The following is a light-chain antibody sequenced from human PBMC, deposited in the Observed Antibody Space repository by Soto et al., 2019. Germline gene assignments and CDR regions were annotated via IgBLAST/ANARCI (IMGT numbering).Light chain of an antibody. CDR2: DVS. CDR1: SSDVGGYNY. CDR3: CSYAGSSNWV. J-gene: IGLJ3*02. Sequence: QSALTQPRSVSGSPGQSVTISCTGTSSDVGGYNYVSWYQQHPGKAPKLMIYDVSKRPSGVHDRFSGSKSGNTASLTISGLQAEDEADYYCCSYAGSSNWVFGGGTKLTVL. V-gene: IGLV2-11*01.